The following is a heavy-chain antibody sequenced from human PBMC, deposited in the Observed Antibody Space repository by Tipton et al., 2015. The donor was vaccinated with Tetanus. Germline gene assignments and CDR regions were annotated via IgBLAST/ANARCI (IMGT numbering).Heavy chain of an antibody. D-gene: IGHD3-16*01. V-gene: IGHV3-53*01. CDR2: IYSGGRT. CDR3: TSSLNTWYYYGVDV. CDR1: GFTVSSNY. Sequence: SLRLSCAASGFTVSSNYMPWVRQAPGKGLEWVSIIYSGGRTYYADSVKGRFTISRDNSKNMLFLQMNSMRAEDTAVYYCTSSLNTWYYYGVDVWGQGTTVTVSS. J-gene: IGHJ6*02.